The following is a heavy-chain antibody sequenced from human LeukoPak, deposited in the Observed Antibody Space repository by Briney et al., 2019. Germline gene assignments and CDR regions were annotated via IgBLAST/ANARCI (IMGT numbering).Heavy chain of an antibody. CDR2: VYTSGSS. D-gene: IGHD1-1*01. V-gene: IGHV4-4*07. CDR1: GGSISSYY. CDR3: ARDRPIGTYYYYMDV. J-gene: IGHJ6*03. Sequence: SETLSLTCTVSGGSISSYYWSWIRQTPGKGLEWIGRVYTSGSSNHNPSLKSRITMSVDASKKQVSLKLSSVTAADTAVYYCARDRPIGTYYYYMDVWGKGTTVTISS.